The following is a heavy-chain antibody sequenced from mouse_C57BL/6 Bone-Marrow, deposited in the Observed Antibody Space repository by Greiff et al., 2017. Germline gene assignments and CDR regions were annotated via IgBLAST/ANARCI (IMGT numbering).Heavy chain of an antibody. D-gene: IGHD1-1*01. CDR2: IYPRSGNT. J-gene: IGHJ4*01. CDR3: CVPIYYYCSSYGDYYAMDY. V-gene: IGHV1-81*01. Sequence: LQESGAELARPGASVKLSCKASGYTFPSYGISWVKQRTGQGLEWIGEIYPRSGNTYYNEKFKGKATMTADKSSSTAYMELRSLTSEDSAVYFCCVPIYYYCSSYGDYYAMDYWGQGTSVTVSS. CDR1: GYTFPSYG.